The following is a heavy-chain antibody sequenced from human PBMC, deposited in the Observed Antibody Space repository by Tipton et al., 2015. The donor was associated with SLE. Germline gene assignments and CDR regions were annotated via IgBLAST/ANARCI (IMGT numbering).Heavy chain of an antibody. CDR3: AKGYNWNDLDY. Sequence: SLRLSCAASGFTFSSYAMHWVRQAPGKGLEYVSAISTTGGSTFYADSVKGRFTISRDNSKNTLYLQMNSLRVEDTAVYYCAKGYNWNDLDYWGQGTLVTVSS. D-gene: IGHD1-20*01. V-gene: IGHV3-64*02. CDR2: ISTTGGST. J-gene: IGHJ4*02. CDR1: GFTFSSYA.